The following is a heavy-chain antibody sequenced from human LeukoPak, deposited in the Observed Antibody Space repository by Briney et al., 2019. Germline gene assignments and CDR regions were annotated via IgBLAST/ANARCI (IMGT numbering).Heavy chain of an antibody. Sequence: AGGSLRLSCAASGFTFSSYAMHWVRQAPGKGLEWVAVISYDGSNKYYADSVKGRFTISRDNSKNTLYLQMNGLRAEDTAVYYCGRESIYYFDYWGQGTLVTVSS. V-gene: IGHV3-30-3*01. CDR2: ISYDGSNK. CDR1: GFTFSSYA. CDR3: GRESIYYFDY. D-gene: IGHD3-3*02. J-gene: IGHJ4*02.